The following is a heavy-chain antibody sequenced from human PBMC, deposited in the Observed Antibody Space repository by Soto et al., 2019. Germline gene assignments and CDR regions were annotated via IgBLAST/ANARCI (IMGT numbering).Heavy chain of an antibody. CDR3: AKSSSFYCGSTNCYIY. D-gene: IGHD2-2*02. CDR2: ISSNGVKT. J-gene: IGHJ4*02. V-gene: IGHV3-23*01. Sequence: LRLSCAASGFAFSSFAMNWVRQAPGKGLEWVSGISSNGVKTYFADSVKGRFAISRDNSKNTLYLQMNSLRAEDTAVYYCAKSSSFYCGSTNCYIYWGQGTLVTVSS. CDR1: GFAFSSFA.